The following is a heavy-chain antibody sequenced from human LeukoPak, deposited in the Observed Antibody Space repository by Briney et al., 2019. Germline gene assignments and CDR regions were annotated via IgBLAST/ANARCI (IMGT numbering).Heavy chain of an antibody. CDR1: GFPFDDKA. J-gene: IGHJ4*02. Sequence: PGGSLRLSCAASGFPFDDKAMHWVRQAPGKGLEWVAGISRNSDSTGYADSVKGRFTISRDNAKNSLYLQMNTLRAEDMALYYCVKDIGSGSYRYGGYFDYWGQGTLVTASS. V-gene: IGHV3-9*03. CDR3: VKDIGSGSYRYGGYFDY. CDR2: ISRNSDST. D-gene: IGHD1-26*01.